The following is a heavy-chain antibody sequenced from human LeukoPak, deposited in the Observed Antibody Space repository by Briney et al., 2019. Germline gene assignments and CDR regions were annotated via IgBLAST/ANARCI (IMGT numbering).Heavy chain of an antibody. CDR3: ARVREYSSSWYNWFDP. V-gene: IGHV1-69*01. Sequence: ASVKVSCKASGGTFSSYAISWVRRAPGQGLEWMGGIIPIFGTANYAQKFQGRVTITADESTSTAYMELSSLRSEDTAVYYCARVREYSSSWYNWFDPWGQGTLVTVSS. J-gene: IGHJ5*02. CDR2: IIPIFGTA. D-gene: IGHD6-13*01. CDR1: GGTFSSYA.